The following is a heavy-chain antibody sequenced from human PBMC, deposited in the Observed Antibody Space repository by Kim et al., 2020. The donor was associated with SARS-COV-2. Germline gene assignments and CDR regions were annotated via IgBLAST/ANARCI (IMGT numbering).Heavy chain of an antibody. CDR3: ARAIRGKLDY. V-gene: IGHV4-59*01. D-gene: IGHD3-16*01. CDR1: GGSISSYY. CDR2: IYYSGST. J-gene: IGHJ4*02. Sequence: SETLSLTCTVSGGSISSYYWSWIRQPPGKGLEWIGYIYYSGSTNYNPSLKSRVTISVDTSKNQFSLKLSSVTAADTAVYYCARAIRGKLDYWGQGTLVTVSS.